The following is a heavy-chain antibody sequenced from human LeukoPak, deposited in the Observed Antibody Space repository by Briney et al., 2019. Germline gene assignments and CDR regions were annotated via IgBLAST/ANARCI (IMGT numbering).Heavy chain of an antibody. V-gene: IGHV3-23*01. CDR1: GFTFSAYA. J-gene: IGHJ6*02. CDR3: ARDLHYYVAMGV. CDR2: IGSDNKP. D-gene: IGHD3-10*02. Sequence: GGSLRLSCEASGFTFSAYAMTWVRQAPGQGLEWVSSIGSDNKPHYSESVKGRFAISRDDSKSMLFLQLNSLRAEDTALYYCARDLHYYVAMGVWGQGTTVTVSS.